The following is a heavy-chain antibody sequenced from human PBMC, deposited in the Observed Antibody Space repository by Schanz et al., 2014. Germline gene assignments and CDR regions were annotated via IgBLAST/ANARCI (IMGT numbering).Heavy chain of an antibody. V-gene: IGHV3-33*01. CDR2: IWSDGSGK. Sequence: QVQLVESGGGVVQFGRSLRLSCVASGFTFSSYGMHWVRQAPGKGLEWVAVIWSDGSGKYYADSVKGRFTISRDNAKNSLYLEMNSLRAEDTALYYCARDRRNADLDYWGQGTLVTVPS. CDR1: GFTFSSYG. D-gene: IGHD1-1*01. CDR3: ARDRRNADLDY. J-gene: IGHJ4*02.